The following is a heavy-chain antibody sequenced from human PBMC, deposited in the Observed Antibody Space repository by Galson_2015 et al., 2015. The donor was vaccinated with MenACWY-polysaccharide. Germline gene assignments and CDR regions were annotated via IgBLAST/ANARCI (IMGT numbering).Heavy chain of an antibody. J-gene: IGHJ4*02. CDR2: ISYDGSNK. D-gene: IGHD6-19*01. CDR3: ARDINSSGWCPVFGY. Sequence: SLRLSCAASGFTFSSYAMHWVRQAPGKGLEWVAVISYDGSNKYYADSVKGRFTISRDNSKNTLYLQMNSLRAEDTAVYYCARDINSSGWCPVFGYWGQGTLVTVSS. CDR1: GFTFSSYA. V-gene: IGHV3-30-3*01.